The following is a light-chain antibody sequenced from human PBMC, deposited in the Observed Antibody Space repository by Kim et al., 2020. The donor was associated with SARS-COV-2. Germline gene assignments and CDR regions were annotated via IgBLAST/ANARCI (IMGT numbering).Light chain of an antibody. V-gene: IGKV1-27*01. CDR2: AAS. CDR1: QGISNY. Sequence: DIQMTQSPSSLSASVGDRVTITCRASQGISNYLAWYQQKPGKVPKLLIYAASTLQSGVASRFSGSGSGTDFTLTISSLQPEDVATYYCQKYNSAPPVTFGPGTKVDIK. J-gene: IGKJ3*01. CDR3: QKYNSAPPVT.